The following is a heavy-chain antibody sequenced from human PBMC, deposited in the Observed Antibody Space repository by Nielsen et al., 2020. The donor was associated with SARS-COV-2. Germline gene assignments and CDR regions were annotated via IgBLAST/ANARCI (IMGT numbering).Heavy chain of an antibody. Sequence: SETPSLTCAVSDGSLSGHYWTWIRQPPGKGLEWIGEVSHSGSTNTNPSLKSRVTISADTTKSQFSLKLRSVTAADTAVYYCARDGASGRFYDWLSHFDLWGRGTLVTVSS. D-gene: IGHD3-3*01. V-gene: IGHV4-34*01. CDR1: DGSLSGHY. J-gene: IGHJ2*01. CDR2: VSHSGST. CDR3: ARDGASGRFYDWLSHFDL.